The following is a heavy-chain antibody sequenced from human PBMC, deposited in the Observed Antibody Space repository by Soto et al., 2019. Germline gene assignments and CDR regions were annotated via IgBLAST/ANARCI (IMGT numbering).Heavy chain of an antibody. CDR2: IKPDGSAK. J-gene: IGHJ4*02. CDR3: AVNRGEGSGFCCY. V-gene: IGHV3-7*01. Sequence: DVQLVESGGALVQPGGSLRLSCAASGFTFSNSWMTWVRQAPGKGLEWVANIKPDGSAKFFVDSVKGRFTVTRDNTKNSLYLKMNTLRAEDTAVYYCAVNRGEGSGFCCYWGQGTLVTVSS. CDR1: GFTFSNSW. D-gene: IGHD3-3*01.